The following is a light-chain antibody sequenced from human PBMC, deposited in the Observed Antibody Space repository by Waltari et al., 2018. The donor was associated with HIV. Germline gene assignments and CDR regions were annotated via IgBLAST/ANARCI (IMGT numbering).Light chain of an antibody. CDR2: INS. CDR3: AALDDSLIDQVV. CDR1: SSNVGNNY. J-gene: IGLJ2*01. Sequence: QSVLTQPPSASGTPGQRVTISCSGSSSNVGNNYVYWYQQLPGTATKLLLSINSQRPAWVPDRFSASKSGTSASLAISALRSEDEADYYCAALDDSLIDQVVFGGGTKLTVL. V-gene: IGLV1-47*01.